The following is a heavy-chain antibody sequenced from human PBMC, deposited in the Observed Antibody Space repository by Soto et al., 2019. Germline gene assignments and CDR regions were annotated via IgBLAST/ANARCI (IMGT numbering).Heavy chain of an antibody. V-gene: IGHV1-2*02. Sequence: ASVKVSCNASGYKFTGYYMHWVRQAPGQGLEWMGFITPNSGATSYAQKFRGRVTMTRNTSISTAYMELSSLRSYDTAVYYCARVVDLVDTVMDSLRXWGQGTLVTVSX. CDR2: ITPNSGAT. D-gene: IGHD5-18*01. CDR1: GYKFTGYY. J-gene: IGHJ4*02. CDR3: ARVVDLVDTVMDSLRX.